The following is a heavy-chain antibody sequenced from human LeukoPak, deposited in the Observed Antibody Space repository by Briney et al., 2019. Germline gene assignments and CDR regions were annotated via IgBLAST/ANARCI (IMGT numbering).Heavy chain of an antibody. V-gene: IGHV4-34*01. Sequence: PSETLSLTCAVYGGSFSGYYWSWIRQPPGKGLEWIGEINHSGSTNYNPSLKSRVTISVDTSKNQFSLKLSSVTAADTAVYYCARGNFYARPYSSSWYRSDALDIWGQGTMVTVSS. CDR3: ARGNFYARPYSSSWYRSDALDI. J-gene: IGHJ3*02. D-gene: IGHD6-13*01. CDR1: GGSFSGYY. CDR2: INHSGST.